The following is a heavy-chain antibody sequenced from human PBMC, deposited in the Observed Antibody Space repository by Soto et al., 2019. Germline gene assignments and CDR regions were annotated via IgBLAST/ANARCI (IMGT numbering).Heavy chain of an antibody. J-gene: IGHJ6*03. V-gene: IGHV3-23*01. CDR1: GFTFSNYA. Sequence: VQLLESGGGLVQPGGSLRLSCAASGFTFSNYAMRWVRQAPGKGLEWVSSISESGSSTYYADSVKGRFTISRDNSKNTLYLQMNSLRAADTAVYYCAKRDSFGAAYYMDVWGKGTTVTVSS. D-gene: IGHD3-16*01. CDR2: ISESGSST. CDR3: AKRDSFGAAYYMDV.